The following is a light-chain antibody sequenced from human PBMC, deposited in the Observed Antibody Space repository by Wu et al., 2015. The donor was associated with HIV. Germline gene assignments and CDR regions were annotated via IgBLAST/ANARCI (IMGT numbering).Light chain of an antibody. CDR1: QTVTSDY. V-gene: IGKV3-20*01. CDR3: QQYGSSRYT. J-gene: IGKJ2*01. CDR2: GAS. Sequence: EIVLTQSPGTLYLSPGERATLSCRASQTVTSDYLAWYQHKPGQAPRLLIYGASSRATGIPARFSGSGSGTDFTLTISRLEPEDFAVYYCQQYGSSRYTFGQGTKLEIK.